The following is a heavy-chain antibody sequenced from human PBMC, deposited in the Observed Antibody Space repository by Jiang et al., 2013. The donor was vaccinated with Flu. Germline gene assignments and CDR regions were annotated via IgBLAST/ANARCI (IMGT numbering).Heavy chain of an antibody. CDR2: TYYRSKWYN. D-gene: IGHD3-22*01. CDR1: GDSVSSKSAT. Sequence: SQTLSLTCAISGDSVSSKSATWDWIRQSPSRGLEWLGRTYYRSKWYNDYAPSVKSRITINPDTSRNQFPLQLNSVTPDDTAVYYCASGPIHSSGLDYWGQGILVTVSS. J-gene: IGHJ4*02. V-gene: IGHV6-1*01. CDR3: ASGPIHSSGLDY.